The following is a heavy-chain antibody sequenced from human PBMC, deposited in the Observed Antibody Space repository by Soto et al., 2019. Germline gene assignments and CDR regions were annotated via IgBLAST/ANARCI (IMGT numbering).Heavy chain of an antibody. J-gene: IGHJ6*02. CDR1: GGTFSSYA. CDR2: IIPIFGTA. D-gene: IGHD2-2*02. V-gene: IGHV1-69*06. Sequence: SVKVSCKASGGTFSSYAISWVRQAPGQGLEWMGGIIPIFGTANYAQKFQGRVTITADKSTSTAYIELSSLRSEDTAVYYCARELCSLGYCSSTSCYKNYYYGMDVWGQGTTVTVSS. CDR3: ARELCSLGYCSSTSCYKNYYYGMDV.